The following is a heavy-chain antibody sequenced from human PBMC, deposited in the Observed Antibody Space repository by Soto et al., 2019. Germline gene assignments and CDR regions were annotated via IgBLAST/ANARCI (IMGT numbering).Heavy chain of an antibody. V-gene: IGHV1-69*08. Sequence: QVQLVQSGAEVKKPGSSVKVSCKASGGTFSSYTISWVRQAPGQGLEWMGRIIPILGIANYAQKFQGRVTITADKSTSTAYMELSSLRSEDTAVYYCARDGVVVPAAEYYFDYWGQGTLVTVSS. CDR2: IIPILGIA. CDR1: GGTFSSYT. CDR3: ARDGVVVPAAEYYFDY. J-gene: IGHJ4*02. D-gene: IGHD2-2*01.